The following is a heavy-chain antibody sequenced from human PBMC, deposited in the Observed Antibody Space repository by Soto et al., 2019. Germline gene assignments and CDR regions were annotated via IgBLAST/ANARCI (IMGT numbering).Heavy chain of an antibody. Sequence: ASVKVSCKASGYTFTSYGISWLRQAPGQGLEWMGWISAYNGNTNYAQKLQGRVTMTTDTSTSTAYMELRSLRSDDTAVYYCARDYYDSSGYYYVDDAFDIWGQGTMVTVSS. V-gene: IGHV1-18*01. J-gene: IGHJ3*02. CDR1: GYTFTSYG. D-gene: IGHD3-22*01. CDR2: ISAYNGNT. CDR3: ARDYYDSSGYYYVDDAFDI.